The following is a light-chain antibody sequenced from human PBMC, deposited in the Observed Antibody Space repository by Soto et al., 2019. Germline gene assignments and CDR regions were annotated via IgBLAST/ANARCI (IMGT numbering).Light chain of an antibody. Sequence: ETVLTQSPGTLSLSPGDRATVSCRASQSIRNSYLAWYQQKPGQAPRLLIYGASSRATGIPDRFSGSGSGTDFTLTISRLEPEDVAVYYCQQYGSSPPRTFGQGTKLEIK. V-gene: IGKV3-20*01. CDR3: QQYGSSPPRT. CDR1: QSIRNSY. J-gene: IGKJ2*01. CDR2: GAS.